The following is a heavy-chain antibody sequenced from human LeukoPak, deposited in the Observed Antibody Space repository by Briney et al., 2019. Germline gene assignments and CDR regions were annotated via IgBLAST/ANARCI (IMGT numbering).Heavy chain of an antibody. J-gene: IGHJ4*02. V-gene: IGHV3-23*01. CDR2: ISGSGGST. CDR1: GFTFSSYA. Sequence: GGSLRLSCAASGFTFSSYAMSWVRQAPGKGLEWVSAISGSGGSTYYADSVKGRFTISRDNSKNTLYLQMNSLRAEDTAVYYCAKGGSGYDLIRDLDYWGQGTLVTVSS. CDR3: AKGGSGYDLIRDLDY. D-gene: IGHD5-12*01.